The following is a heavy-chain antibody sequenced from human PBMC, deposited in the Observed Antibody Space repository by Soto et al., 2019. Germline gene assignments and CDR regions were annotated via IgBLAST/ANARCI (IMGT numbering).Heavy chain of an antibody. Sequence: QVQLVQSGAEVKKPGASVKVSCKASGYTFTSYGISWVRQAPGQGLEWMGWISAYNGNTNYAQKLQGRVTMTTDTSTSTAYRELRSLRSDDTAVYYCARVGRGSGSYYWGKRSHTQIFDYWGQGTLVTVSS. CDR2: ISAYNGNT. D-gene: IGHD3-10*01. CDR3: ARVGRGSGSYYWGKRSHTQIFDY. V-gene: IGHV1-18*01. J-gene: IGHJ4*02. CDR1: GYTFTSYG.